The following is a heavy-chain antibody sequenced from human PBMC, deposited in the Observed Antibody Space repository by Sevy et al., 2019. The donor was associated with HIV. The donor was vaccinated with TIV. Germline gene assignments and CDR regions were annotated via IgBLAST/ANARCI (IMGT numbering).Heavy chain of an antibody. CDR1: GFTFSTYW. CDR3: ARALADWGSFHFSL. V-gene: IGHV3-7*01. CDR2: IKQDGSEA. Sequence: GGSLRLSCAASGFTFSTYWMTWVRQAPGKGLEWVVNIKQDGSEAEYVDSVKGRFTVSRNNGQNSLSLQMSSLRVEDTAVYYCARALADWGSFHFSLWGQGTPVTVSS. J-gene: IGHJ4*02. D-gene: IGHD3-16*01.